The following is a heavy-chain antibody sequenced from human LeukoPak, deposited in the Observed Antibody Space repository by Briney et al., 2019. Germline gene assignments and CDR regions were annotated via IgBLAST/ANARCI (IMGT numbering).Heavy chain of an antibody. CDR3: ERAGGAIVETATRGSY. CDR1: GFTFSSYS. CDR2: ISSSSSSI. D-gene: IGHD5-24*01. V-gene: IGHV3-21*01. J-gene: IGHJ4*02. Sequence: GGSLRLSCAASGFTFSSYSMNWVRQAPGKGLEWVSSISSSSSSIYYAGSVKGRFTISRDNAKNSLYLQMNSLRAEDTAVYYWERAGGAIVETATRGSYGGRGTLVTVPS.